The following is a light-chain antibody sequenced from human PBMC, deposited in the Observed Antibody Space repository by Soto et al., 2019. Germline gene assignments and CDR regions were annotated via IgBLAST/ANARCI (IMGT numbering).Light chain of an antibody. CDR3: QQYNTRPET. CDR2: GAS. CDR1: QSVSSN. Sequence: EIVMTQSPATLSVSPGERATLSCRASQSVSSNLAWYQQKPGQTPRLLIYGASTRATGIPARFSGSGSGTEFTLTISRLQSEDFAVYYCQQYNTRPETFGQGTRWIS. V-gene: IGKV3-15*01. J-gene: IGKJ1*01.